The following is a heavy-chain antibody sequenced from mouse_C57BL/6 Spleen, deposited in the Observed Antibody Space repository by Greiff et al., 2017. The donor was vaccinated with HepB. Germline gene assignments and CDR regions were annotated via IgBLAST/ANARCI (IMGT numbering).Heavy chain of an antibody. J-gene: IGHJ4*01. CDR3: ARGTTVGCAMDY. CDR2: INPNDGDT. Sequence: EVQLQQSGPELVKPGASVKLSCKASGYTFTSYNMNWVKQSTGKGLEWIGVINPNDGDTSYNQKFKGKATLTVDQSSSTAYMQLNSLTSEDSAVYYCARGTTVGCAMDYWGQGTSVTVSS. CDR1: GYTFTSYN. V-gene: IGHV1-39*01. D-gene: IGHD1-1*01.